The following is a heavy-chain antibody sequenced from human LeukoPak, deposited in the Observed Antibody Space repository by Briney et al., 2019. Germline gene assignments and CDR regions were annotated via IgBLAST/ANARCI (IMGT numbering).Heavy chain of an antibody. D-gene: IGHD3-22*01. V-gene: IGHV4-59*08. CDR1: GFTFSNYA. CDR2: IYYSGST. CDR3: ASKIVSLRSDWYFDL. J-gene: IGHJ2*01. Sequence: LRLSCAASGFTFSNYAMTWVRQPPGKGLEWIGYIYYSGSTNYNPSLKSRVTISVDTSKNQFSLKLSSVTAADTAVYYCASKIVSLRSDWYFDLWGRGTLVTVSS.